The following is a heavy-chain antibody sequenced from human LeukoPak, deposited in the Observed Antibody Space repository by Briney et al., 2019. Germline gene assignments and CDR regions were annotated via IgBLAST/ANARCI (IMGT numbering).Heavy chain of an antibody. CDR2: IYSSGSA. D-gene: IGHD3-10*01. V-gene: IGHV4-59*08. CDR1: GASINNNF. Sequence: SETLSLTCTVSGASINNNFWTWIRQPPGKGLEWIGYIYSSGSANYNPSLKSRVIISGDTSKNQISLNLTSVTAADTAVYFWSRHRDYYYSWGHGTLVTGFS. CDR3: SRHRDYYYS. J-gene: IGHJ4*01.